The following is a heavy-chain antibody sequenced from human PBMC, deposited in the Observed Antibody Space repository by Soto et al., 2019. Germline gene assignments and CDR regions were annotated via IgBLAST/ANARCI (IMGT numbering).Heavy chain of an antibody. J-gene: IGHJ6*02. CDR3: ARGAHDYGDYTGTYYGMDV. V-gene: IGHV4-34*01. Sequence: PSETLSLTCAVYGGSFSGYYWSWIRQPPGKGLEWIGEINHSGSTNYNPSLKSRVTISVDTSKNQFSLKLSSVTAADTAVYYCARGAHDYGDYTGTYYGMDVWGQGTTVTVS. D-gene: IGHD4-17*01. CDR2: INHSGST. CDR1: GGSFSGYY.